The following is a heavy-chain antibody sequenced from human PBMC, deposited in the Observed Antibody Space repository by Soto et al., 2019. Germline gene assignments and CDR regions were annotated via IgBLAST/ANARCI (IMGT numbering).Heavy chain of an antibody. Sequence: LTLSCVASGFTFSTYEMQWVRQAPGKGLEWVSYISNSGRTIYYADSVKGRFTISRDNAKDSLFLQMDSLRAEDTAVYYCASPLVTAPHDAFDIWGQGTMVTVS. D-gene: IGHD2-21*02. CDR3: ASPLVTAPHDAFDI. CDR1: GFTFSTYE. J-gene: IGHJ3*02. V-gene: IGHV3-48*03. CDR2: ISNSGRTI.